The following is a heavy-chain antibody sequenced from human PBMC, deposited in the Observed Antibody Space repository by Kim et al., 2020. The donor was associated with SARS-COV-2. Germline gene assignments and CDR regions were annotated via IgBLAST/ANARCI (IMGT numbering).Heavy chain of an antibody. CDR1: GESVNWSADY. J-gene: IGHJ4*02. Sequence: SETLSLTCTASGESVNWSADYSAWLRQHPAMGLEWIGSVHYRGNTYYNPSLEGRVTKSAATSKKEFSLRLTSVTAADTAVYYCARLPPLSGWYVGFVNWGQGTLIPLSS. CDR2: VHYRGNT. CDR3: ARLPPLSGWYVGFVN. D-gene: IGHD6-19*01. V-gene: IGHV4-39*01.